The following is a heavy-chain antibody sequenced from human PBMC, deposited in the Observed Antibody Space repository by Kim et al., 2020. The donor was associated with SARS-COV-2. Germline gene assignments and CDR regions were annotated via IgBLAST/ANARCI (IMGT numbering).Heavy chain of an antibody. CDR2: IKQDGSER. CDR1: RFTFGRFW. D-gene: IGHD3-3*01. CDR3: ARMRSRSITIFGEVTDWYSDIDV. J-gene: IGHJ6*02. Sequence: GGSLRLSCAASRFTFGRFWMTWVRQAPGKGLEWVANIKQDGSERYYVDSVKGRFIISRDNGKNSLYLQMNSLRAEDTAVYYCARMRSRSITIFGEVTDWYSDIDVWGQGTTVTVSS. V-gene: IGHV3-7*03.